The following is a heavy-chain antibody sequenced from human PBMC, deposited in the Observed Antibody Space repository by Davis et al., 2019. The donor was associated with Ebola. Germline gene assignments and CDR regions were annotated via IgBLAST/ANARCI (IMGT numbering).Heavy chain of an antibody. CDR1: GFTFSSYG. V-gene: IGHV3-23*01. D-gene: IGHD6-19*01. CDR3: AKARIAVAGAPFDY. Sequence: PGGSLRLSCAASGFTFSSYGMHWVRQAPGKGLEWVSAISGSGGSTYYADSVKGRFTISRDNSKNTLYLQMNSLRAEDTVVYYCAKARIAVAGAPFDYWGQGTLVTVSS. J-gene: IGHJ4*02. CDR2: ISGSGGST.